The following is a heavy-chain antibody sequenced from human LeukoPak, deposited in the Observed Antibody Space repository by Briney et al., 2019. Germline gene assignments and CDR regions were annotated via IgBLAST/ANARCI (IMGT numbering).Heavy chain of an antibody. V-gene: IGHV4-59*01. D-gene: IGHD3-22*01. CDR2: IFYSGTT. CDR3: ARSSEGRYYYDRSGYSYYYYMDV. Sequence: PSETLSLTCTVSGGSISSYYWSWIRQSPGKGLEWIGFIFYSGTTNYNPSLKSRVTISVDTSKNQFSLKLSSVTAADTAVYYCARSSEGRYYYDRSGYSYYYYMDVWGKGTTVTISS. J-gene: IGHJ6*03. CDR1: GGSISSYY.